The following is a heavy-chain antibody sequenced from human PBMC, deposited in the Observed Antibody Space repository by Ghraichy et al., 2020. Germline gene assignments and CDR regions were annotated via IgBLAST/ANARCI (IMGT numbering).Heavy chain of an antibody. D-gene: IGHD3-10*01. CDR3: ARRVKARVRGVHTHNWFDP. Sequence: SETLSLTCTVSGGSISSYYWSWIRQPPGKGLEWIGYIYYSGSTNYNPSLKSRVTISVDTSKKQFSLKLSYVTAADTALYYCARRVKARVRGVHTHNWFDPWGQGTLVTVSS. CDR2: IYYSGST. J-gene: IGHJ5*02. CDR1: GGSISSYY. V-gene: IGHV4-59*01.